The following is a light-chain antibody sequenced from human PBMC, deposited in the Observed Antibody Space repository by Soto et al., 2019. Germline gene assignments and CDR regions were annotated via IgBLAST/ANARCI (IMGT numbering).Light chain of an antibody. CDR2: THN. CDR3: ATWDGSLQTWV. J-gene: IGLJ3*02. CDR1: NSNIGSNT. Sequence: QLVLTQPPSASGTPGQRVTISCSGSNSNIGSNTVNWYQQLPGTAPKLLIYTHNQRPAGVPDRFSDSKSGTSASLAISGLQPEDEADYYCATWDGSLQTWVFGGGTKVTVL. V-gene: IGLV1-44*01.